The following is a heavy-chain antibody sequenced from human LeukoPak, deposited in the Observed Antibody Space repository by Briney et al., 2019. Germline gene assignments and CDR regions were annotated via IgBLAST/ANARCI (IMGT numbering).Heavy chain of an antibody. J-gene: IGHJ6*02. Sequence: GGSLRLSCAASGFTFSDYYMSWIRQAPGKGLEWVSYISSSGSSIYYADSVKGRFTISRDNAKNSLYPQMDSLRAEDTAVYYCARDVLRYFDWLLYPQYYYYGMDVWGQGTTVTVSS. CDR1: GFTFSDYY. D-gene: IGHD3-9*01. CDR3: ARDVLRYFDWLLYPQYYYYGMDV. V-gene: IGHV3-11*01. CDR2: ISSSGSSI.